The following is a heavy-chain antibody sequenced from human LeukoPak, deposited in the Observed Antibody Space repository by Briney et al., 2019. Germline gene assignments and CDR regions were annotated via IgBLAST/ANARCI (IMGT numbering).Heavy chain of an antibody. Sequence: PGGSLRLSCAASGFTFSSYAMHWVRQAPGKGLEWVAVISYDGSNKYYADSVKGRFTISRDNSKNTLYLQMNSLRAEDTAVYYCAREGSIAAAGVRNWFDPWGQGTLVTVSS. V-gene: IGHV3-30*04. CDR1: GFTFSSYA. D-gene: IGHD6-13*01. CDR2: ISYDGSNK. CDR3: AREGSIAAAGVRNWFDP. J-gene: IGHJ5*02.